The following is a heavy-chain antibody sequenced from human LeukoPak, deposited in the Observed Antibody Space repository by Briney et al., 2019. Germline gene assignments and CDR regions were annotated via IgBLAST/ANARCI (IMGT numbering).Heavy chain of an antibody. CDR2: MHSDGRT. V-gene: IGHV3-53*05. J-gene: IGHJ4*02. D-gene: IGHD6-19*01. CDR1: GFSVSNNY. Sequence: PGGSLRLSCAASGFSVSNNYMNWVRQASGKGLEWVSVMHSDGRTFYADSVKGRFTISRDNSKNTLYLQMNSLRAEDTAVYYCAKDLRRGVVAVAGTGFDYWGQGTLVTVSS. CDR3: AKDLRRGVVAVAGTGFDY.